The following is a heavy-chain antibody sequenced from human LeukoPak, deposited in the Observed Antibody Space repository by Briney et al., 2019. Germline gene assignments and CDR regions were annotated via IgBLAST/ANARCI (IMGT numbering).Heavy chain of an antibody. V-gene: IGHV1-69*05. J-gene: IGHJ5*02. D-gene: IGHD3-22*01. CDR2: IIPIFGTA. CDR3: ARDEYYYDSSGYSVWFDP. CDR1: GGTFSSYA. Sequence: SVKVSCKASGGTFSSYAISWVRQAPGQGLEWMGGIIPIFGTANYAEKFQGRVTITTDESTSTAYMELSSLRSEDTAVYYCARDEYYYDSSGYSVWFDPWGQGTLVTVSS.